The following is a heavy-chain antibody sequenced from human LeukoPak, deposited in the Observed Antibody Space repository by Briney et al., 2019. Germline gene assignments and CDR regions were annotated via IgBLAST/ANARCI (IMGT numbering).Heavy chain of an antibody. CDR2: ISTSGNTI. CDR3: ARGQWLPNYYFDC. Sequence: PGGSLRLSCAASGFTFSSYSMNWVRQAPGKGLEWVSYISTSGNTIYYADSVKGRFTISRDNAKNSLHLQMNSLRAEDTAVYYCARGQWLPNYYFDCWGQGTLVPVSS. J-gene: IGHJ4*02. V-gene: IGHV3-48*04. CDR1: GFTFSSYS. D-gene: IGHD6-19*01.